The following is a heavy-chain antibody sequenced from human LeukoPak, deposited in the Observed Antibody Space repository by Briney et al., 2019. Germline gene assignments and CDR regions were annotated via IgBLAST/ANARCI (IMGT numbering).Heavy chain of an antibody. D-gene: IGHD2-21*02. CDR2: IGADGVNI. J-gene: IGHJ4*02. CDR1: GFTFSTYA. CDR3: AKYCGGDCFRNFDS. Sequence: GGSLRLSRAASGFTFSTYAMTWVRQAPGRGLEWVSVIGADGVNIHYAHSVEGRFTISRDNSKKKVYLQMDSLRADDTAVYYCAKYCGGDCFRNFDSWGQGTLVTVSS. V-gene: IGHV3-23*01.